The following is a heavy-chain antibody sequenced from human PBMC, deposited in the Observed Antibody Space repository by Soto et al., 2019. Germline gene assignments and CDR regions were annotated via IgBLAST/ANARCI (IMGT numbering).Heavy chain of an antibody. V-gene: IGHV3-48*02. Sequence: GGSLRLSCAASGFTFSNYAVTWVRQAPGKGLEWISYISSSSSTIYYADSVKGRFTISRNNAKNSLFLQMNSLRDEDTAVYYCARRLYDSSGYYPPFGYWGQGTLVTVSS. CDR2: ISSSSSTI. D-gene: IGHD3-22*01. CDR3: ARRLYDSSGYYPPFGY. J-gene: IGHJ4*02. CDR1: GFTFSNYA.